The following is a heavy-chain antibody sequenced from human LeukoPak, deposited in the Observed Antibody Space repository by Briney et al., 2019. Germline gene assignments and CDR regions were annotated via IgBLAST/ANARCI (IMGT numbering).Heavy chain of an antibody. V-gene: IGHV4-4*02. J-gene: IGHJ4*02. CDR3: AREILGGFNPGAY. D-gene: IGHD1-14*01. CDR2: IHRSGSP. CDR1: LDSTTSNF. Sequence: SETLSLTCTVSLDSTTSNFWSWVRQPPGKGLEWIGEIHRSGSPNYNPSLQSRVTISIDRSRNRIVLELSSVTAADTAFYYCAREILGGFNPGAYWGQGTLVTVSS.